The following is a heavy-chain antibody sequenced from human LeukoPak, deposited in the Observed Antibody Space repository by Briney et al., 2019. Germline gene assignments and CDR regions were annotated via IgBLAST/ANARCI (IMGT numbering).Heavy chain of an antibody. D-gene: IGHD3-10*01. Sequence: GGSLRLSCAASGFTFSSYEMNWVRQAPGKGLEWVSYISSSSSYIYYADSVKGRFTISRDNAKNSLYLQMNSLRAEDTAVYYCAKGRGSGSPSTYFDYWGQGTLVTVSS. J-gene: IGHJ4*02. CDR3: AKGRGSGSPSTYFDY. V-gene: IGHV3-21*05. CDR1: GFTFSSYE. CDR2: ISSSSSYI.